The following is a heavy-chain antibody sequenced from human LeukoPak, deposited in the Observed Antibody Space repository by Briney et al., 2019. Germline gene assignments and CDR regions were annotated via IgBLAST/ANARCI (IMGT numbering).Heavy chain of an antibody. CDR1: GFTFNIYA. CDR2: ISGSGGGP. CDR3: AKSAASTQYYYGMDV. D-gene: IGHD6-25*01. V-gene: IGHV3-23*01. J-gene: IGHJ6*02. Sequence: GGSLRLSCAASGFTFNIYAMSWVRQAPGKGLEWVSTISGSGGGPYYADSVKGRFTISRDNSKNTLSLQMNSLRAEDTAVYYCAKSAASTQYYYGMDVWGQGTTVTVSS.